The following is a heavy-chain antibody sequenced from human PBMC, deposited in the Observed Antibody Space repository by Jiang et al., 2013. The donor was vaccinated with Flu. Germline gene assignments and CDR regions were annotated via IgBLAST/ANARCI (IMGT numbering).Heavy chain of an antibody. D-gene: IGHD3-10*01. Sequence: GAEVKKPGESLKIPCKGSGYSFTSYWIGWVRQMPGKGLEWMGIIYPGDSDTRYSPSFQGQVTISADKSISTAYLQWSSLKASDTAMYYCARRRRITMVRGVIGPFDYWGQGTLVTVSS. CDR1: GYSFTSYW. J-gene: IGHJ4*02. V-gene: IGHV5-51*01. CDR2: IYPGDSDT. CDR3: ARRRRITMVRGVIGPFDY.